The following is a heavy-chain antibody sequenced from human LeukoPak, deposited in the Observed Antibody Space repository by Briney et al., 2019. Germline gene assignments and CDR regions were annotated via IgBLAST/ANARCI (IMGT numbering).Heavy chain of an antibody. J-gene: IGHJ5*02. CDR3: ARVFARSPGWFDP. CDR1: GYTFTNYS. Sequence: GASVKVSCKASGYTFTNYSMHWVRQAPGQRLEWMGWINAGNGNTRYSQRFQGRVTLTRDTSASTSYMELSSLTSEDTAVYYCARVFARSPGWFDPWGQGTLVTVSS. D-gene: IGHD3-3*01. V-gene: IGHV1-3*01. CDR2: INAGNGNT.